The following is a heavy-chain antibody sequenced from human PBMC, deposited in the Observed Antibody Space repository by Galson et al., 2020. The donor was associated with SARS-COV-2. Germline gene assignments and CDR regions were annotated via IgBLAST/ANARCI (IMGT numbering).Heavy chain of an antibody. CDR3: ASHTAPYYSYFYMDV. D-gene: IGHD5-18*01. J-gene: IGHJ6*03. Sequence: GGYLRLSCAASGFTVTSNYITWVRQAPGKGLEWVLVIFRGGNTYYADSVKGRFTISRDSSKNTLYLQMNSLRADDTAVYYCASHTAPYYSYFYMDVWGKGTTVTISS. CDR2: IFRGGNT. CDR1: GFTVTSNY. V-gene: IGHV3-66*02.